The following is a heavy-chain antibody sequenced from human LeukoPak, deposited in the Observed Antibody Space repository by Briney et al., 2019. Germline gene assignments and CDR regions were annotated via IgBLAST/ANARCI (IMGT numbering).Heavy chain of an antibody. V-gene: IGHV4-34*01. CDR2: INHSGST. CDR3: ARDHRPGGRKSFDY. CDR1: GGSFSGYY. D-gene: IGHD1-14*01. J-gene: IGHJ4*02. Sequence: SEILSLTCAVYGGSFSGYYWSWIRQPPGKGLEWIGEINHSGSTNYNPSLKSRVTISVDTSKNQFSLKLSSVTAADTAVYYCARDHRPGGRKSFDYWGQGTLVTVSS.